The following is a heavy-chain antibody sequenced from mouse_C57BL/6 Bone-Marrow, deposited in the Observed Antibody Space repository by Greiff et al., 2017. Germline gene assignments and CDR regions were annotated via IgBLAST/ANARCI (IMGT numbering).Heavy chain of an antibody. Sequence: EVQLQESGPSLVKPSQTLSLTCSVTGDSITNGFWNWIWKFPGNKLEYMGYISYSGTTYYNPSLKSRIYITRDTSKIQFYLQLNSLTTEYTATYYCPNSHGNYPTTCNYVMDYWSPGTSVTVSS. CDR3: PNSHGNYPTTCNYVMDY. D-gene: IGHD2-1*01. V-gene: IGHV3-8*02. CDR2: ISYSGTT. CDR1: GDSITNGF. J-gene: IGHJ4*01.